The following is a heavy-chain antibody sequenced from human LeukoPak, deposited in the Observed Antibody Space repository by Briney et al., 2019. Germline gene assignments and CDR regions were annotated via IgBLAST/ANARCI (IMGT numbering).Heavy chain of an antibody. Sequence: SETLSLTCTVSGGSISSSNYYWGWIRQPPGKGLEWIGSIHNSGSTDSNPSLKSPAPISIDTSRTHFSLKLSSVTAADTAVYYCARRGAYDDYEKNYGMDVWGQGTTVTVSS. J-gene: IGHJ6*02. CDR2: IHNSGST. CDR1: GGSISSSNYY. V-gene: IGHV4-39*02. D-gene: IGHD4-17*01. CDR3: ARRGAYDDYEKNYGMDV.